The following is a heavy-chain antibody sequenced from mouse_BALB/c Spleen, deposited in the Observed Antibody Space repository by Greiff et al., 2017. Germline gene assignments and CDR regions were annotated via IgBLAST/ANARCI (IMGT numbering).Heavy chain of an antibody. CDR2: INPYNGAT. V-gene: IGHV1-31*01. Sequence: VQLQQSGPELVKPGASVKISCKASGYSFTGYYMHWVKQSHVKSLEWIGRINPYNGATSYNQNFKDKASLTVDKSSSTAYMELHSLISEDSAVYYCARSVGPYWYFDVWGAGTTVTVSS. J-gene: IGHJ1*01. CDR3: ARSVGPYWYFDV. CDR1: GYSFTGYY.